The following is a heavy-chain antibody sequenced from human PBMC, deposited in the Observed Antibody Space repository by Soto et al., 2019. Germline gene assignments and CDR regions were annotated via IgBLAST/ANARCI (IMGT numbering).Heavy chain of an antibody. D-gene: IGHD3-10*01. V-gene: IGHV1-18*01. CDR3: ARDLMGRAARDYYYYYMDV. CDR1: GYTFTSYG. Sequence: QVQLVQSGAEVKKPGASVKVSCKASGYTFTSYGISWVRQAPGQGLEWMGWISAYNGNTNYAQKLQGRVTMTTDTSTSTDYMELRSLRSDDTAVYYCARDLMGRAARDYYYYYMDVWGKGTTVTVSS. CDR2: ISAYNGNT. J-gene: IGHJ6*03.